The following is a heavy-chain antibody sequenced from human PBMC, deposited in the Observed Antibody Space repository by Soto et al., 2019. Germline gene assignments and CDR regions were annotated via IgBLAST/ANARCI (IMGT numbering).Heavy chain of an antibody. D-gene: IGHD6-13*01. CDR1: GGSFSGYY. CDR2: INHSGST. J-gene: IGHJ5*02. Sequence: PSETLSLTCAVYGGSFSGYYWSWIRQPPGKGLEWIGEINHSGSTNYNPSLKSRVTISVDTSKNQLSLKLSSVTAADTAVYYCAVGRIAAASGGPWGQGTLVTVSS. CDR3: AVGRIAAASGGP. V-gene: IGHV4-34*01.